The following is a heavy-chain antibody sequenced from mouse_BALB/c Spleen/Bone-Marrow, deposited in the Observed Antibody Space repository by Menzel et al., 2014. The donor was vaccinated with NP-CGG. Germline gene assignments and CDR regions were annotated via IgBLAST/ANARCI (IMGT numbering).Heavy chain of an antibody. D-gene: IGHD2-12*01. V-gene: IGHV1S81*02. CDR1: GYTFTSYW. CDR2: INPSNGRT. Sequence: VQLQESGAELVKPGASVKLSCKASGYTFTSYWMHWVKQRPGQGLEWIGEINPSNGRTNYNEKFKIKATLTVDKSSSTAYMQLSSLTSEDSAVYYRASYRGAYWGQGTLVTVSA. J-gene: IGHJ3*01. CDR3: ASYRGAY.